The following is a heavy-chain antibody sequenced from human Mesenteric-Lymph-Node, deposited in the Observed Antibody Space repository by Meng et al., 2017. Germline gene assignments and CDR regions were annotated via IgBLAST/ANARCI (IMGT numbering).Heavy chain of an antibody. V-gene: IGHV4-30-4*01. J-gene: IGHJ4*02. CDR3: ARNYYFDY. Sequence: QVRLQVSGPELVKPSQTLSLTCTVSGGSINSGDYYCSWIRQPPGKGLEWIGYIYYTGSTYYNPSLKSRVTISMDTSKNQFSLRLSSVTAADTAVYYCARNYYFDYWGQGTLVTVSS. CDR2: IYYTGST. CDR1: GGSINSGDYY.